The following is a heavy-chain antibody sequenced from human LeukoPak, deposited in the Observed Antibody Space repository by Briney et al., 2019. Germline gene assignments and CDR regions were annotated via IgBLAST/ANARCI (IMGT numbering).Heavy chain of an antibody. CDR2: ISWNSGSI. D-gene: IGHD3-22*01. J-gene: IGHJ4*02. Sequence: GGSLRLSCAASGFTFDDYAVHWVRQAPGKGLEWVSGISWNSGSIGYADSVKGRFTISRDNAKNSLYLQMNSLRAEDTALYYCAKDYSEGYYYDSSGWVWGQGTLVTVSS. CDR3: AKDYSEGYYYDSSGWV. CDR1: GFTFDDYA. V-gene: IGHV3-9*01.